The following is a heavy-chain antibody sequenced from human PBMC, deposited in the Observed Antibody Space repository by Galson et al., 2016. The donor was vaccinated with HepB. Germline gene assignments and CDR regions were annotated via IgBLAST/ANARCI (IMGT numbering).Heavy chain of an antibody. V-gene: IGHV3-72*01. Sequence: SLRLSCAASGFAFSDHYIDWVRQAPGKGLEWVGRTKDRPNSYTAEYAASVKGRFTISRDDSKNTLYLQMNSLRAEDTAVYYCAKPNTAGPSSYFDCWGQGTLVTVSS. CDR3: AKPNTAGPSSYFDC. CDR1: GFAFSDHY. J-gene: IGHJ4*02. D-gene: IGHD5-18*01. CDR2: TKDRPNSYTA.